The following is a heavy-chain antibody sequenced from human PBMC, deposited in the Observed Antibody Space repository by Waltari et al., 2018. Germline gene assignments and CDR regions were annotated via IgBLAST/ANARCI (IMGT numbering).Heavy chain of an antibody. CDR3: AKTPQNTVYKPLDV. CDR2: SSGSSGGI. V-gene: IGHV3-23*01. J-gene: IGHJ6*04. CDR1: GFGFGASV. Sequence: EVQLLESGGDLVQPGGSLRLSCAASGFGFGASVMTWVRQAPGKGIGWVSSSSGSSGGIYCADSVKGRFTISRNNSKNTVYLQMNSLRAEDTARYYCAKTPQNTVYKPLDVWGRGTTVTVSS. D-gene: IGHD4-17*01.